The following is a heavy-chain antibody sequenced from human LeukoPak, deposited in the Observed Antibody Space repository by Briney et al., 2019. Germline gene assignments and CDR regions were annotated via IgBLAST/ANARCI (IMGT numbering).Heavy chain of an antibody. Sequence: GGSLRLSCAASGFPFNSYAIHWVGQAPGKGLELVAVISYDGSNRYHADSVKGRFTISRDSSKNTLYLQMNSLRTEDTAVYYCARDISSSWYFHYGMDVWGQGTTVTVSS. CDR1: GFPFNSYA. V-gene: IGHV3-30-3*01. CDR3: ARDISSSWYFHYGMDV. CDR2: ISYDGSNR. J-gene: IGHJ6*02. D-gene: IGHD2-2*01.